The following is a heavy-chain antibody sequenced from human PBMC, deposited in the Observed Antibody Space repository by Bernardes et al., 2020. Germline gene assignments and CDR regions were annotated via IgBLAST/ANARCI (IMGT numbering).Heavy chain of an antibody. CDR1: GYTLTELS. J-gene: IGHJ6*02. CDR3: ATVVVVPAAIGLYYYYGMDV. Sequence: ASMKVSCKVSGYTLTELSMHWVRQAPGKGLEWMGGFDPEDGETIYAQKFQGRVTMTEDTSTDTAYMELSSLRSEDTAVYYCATVVVVPAAIGLYYYYGMDVWGQGTTVTVSS. V-gene: IGHV1-24*01. D-gene: IGHD2-2*02. CDR2: FDPEDGET.